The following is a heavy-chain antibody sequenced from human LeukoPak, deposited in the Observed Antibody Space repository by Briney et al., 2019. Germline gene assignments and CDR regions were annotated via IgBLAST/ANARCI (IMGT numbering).Heavy chain of an antibody. J-gene: IGHJ1*01. V-gene: IGHV1-18*01. CDR2: ISAYNGNT. Sequence: ASVKVSCKASGYTFTSYGISWVRQAPGQGLEWMGWISAYNGNTNYAQKLQGRVTMTTDTSTSTAYMELRSLRSDDTAVYYCARGGRIAEAPEYFQHWGQGTLVTVSS. CDR1: GYTFTSYG. D-gene: IGHD6-19*01. CDR3: ARGGRIAEAPEYFQH.